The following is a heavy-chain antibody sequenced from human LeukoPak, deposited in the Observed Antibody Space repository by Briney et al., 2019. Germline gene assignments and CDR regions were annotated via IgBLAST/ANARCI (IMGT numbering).Heavy chain of an antibody. D-gene: IGHD3-22*01. Sequence: PGGSLRLSCAASGFTFSSYWMSWVRQAPGKGLEWVANIKQDGSEKYYVDSVKGRFTISRDNAKNSLYLQMNSLRAEDTAVYYCARDPAYTMIQSGQFDYWGQGTLVTVSS. CDR1: GFTFSSYW. CDR2: IKQDGSEK. V-gene: IGHV3-7*01. CDR3: ARDPAYTMIQSGQFDY. J-gene: IGHJ4*02.